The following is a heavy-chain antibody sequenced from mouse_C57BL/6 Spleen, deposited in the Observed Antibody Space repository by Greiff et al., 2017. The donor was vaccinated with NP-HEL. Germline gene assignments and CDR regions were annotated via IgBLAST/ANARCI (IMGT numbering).Heavy chain of an antibody. CDR2: IDPSDSYT. V-gene: IGHV1-50*01. CDR3: ARDYSNYGKGDY. Sequence: VQLQQPGAELVKPGASVKLSCKASGYTFTSYWMQWVKQRPGQGLEWIGEIDPSDSYTNYNQKFKGKATLTVDTSSSTAYMQLSSLTSEDSAVYYCARDYSNYGKGDYWGQGTTLTVSS. D-gene: IGHD2-5*01. CDR1: GYTFTSYW. J-gene: IGHJ2*01.